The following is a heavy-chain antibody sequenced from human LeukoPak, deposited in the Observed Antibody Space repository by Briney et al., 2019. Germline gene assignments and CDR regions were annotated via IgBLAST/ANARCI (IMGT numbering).Heavy chain of an antibody. D-gene: IGHD2-15*01. CDR2: INPNSGGT. CDR3: ARLGYCSGGSCYFFGI. J-gene: IGHJ3*02. Sequence: ASVKVSCKASGYTFTGYYMHWVRQAPGQGLEWMGWINPNSGGTNYAQKFQGRVTMTRDTSISTAYMELSRLRSDDTAVYYCARLGYCSGGSCYFFGIWGQGTMVTVSS. CDR1: GYTFTGYY. V-gene: IGHV1-2*02.